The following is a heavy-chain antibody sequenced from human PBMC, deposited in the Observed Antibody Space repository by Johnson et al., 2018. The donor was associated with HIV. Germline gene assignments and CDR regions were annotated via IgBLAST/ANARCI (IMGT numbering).Heavy chain of an antibody. V-gene: IGHV3-9*01. D-gene: IGHD6-13*01. CDR2: ISWHSGSI. CDR3: AKDTTQVLDTSSSLGAFDI. J-gene: IGHJ3*02. Sequence: VQLVESGGGLVQPGKSLRLSCAASGFTFDDYAMHWVRQAPGKGLEWVSGISWHSGSIGYADSVKGRFTISRDNAKNSLYLQMNSLRAEDTALYYCAKDTTQVLDTSSSLGAFDIWGQGTMVTVSS. CDR1: GFTFDDYA.